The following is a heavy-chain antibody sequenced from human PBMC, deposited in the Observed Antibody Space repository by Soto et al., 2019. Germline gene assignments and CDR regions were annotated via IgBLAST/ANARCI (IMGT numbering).Heavy chain of an antibody. Sequence: VQLVESGGGLVQPGGSLRLSCAASGFAFGSYWMHWVRQAPGKGLVWVSRISQDGTIATQADSVKGRFTISRDNAKNTLYLQMNNLRADDPAVYYCLRDQRHWNEFADQWGQGTLVTVSS. CDR2: ISQDGTIA. V-gene: IGHV3-74*01. CDR3: LRDQRHWNEFADQ. J-gene: IGHJ4*02. D-gene: IGHD1-1*01. CDR1: GFAFGSYW.